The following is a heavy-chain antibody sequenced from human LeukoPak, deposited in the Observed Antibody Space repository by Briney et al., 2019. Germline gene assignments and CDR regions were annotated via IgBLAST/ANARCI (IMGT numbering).Heavy chain of an antibody. V-gene: IGHV4-34*01. CDR3: ASGLFNSGYYYYFAY. Sequence: PSETLSLTCAVYGGSFSGYYWSWIRQPPGKGLEWIGEINHSGSTNYNPSLKSRVTISVDTSKNQFSLKLSSVTAADTAVYYCASGLFNSGYYYYFAYWGQGTLVTVSS. CDR1: GGSFSGYY. CDR2: INHSGST. J-gene: IGHJ4*02. D-gene: IGHD3-22*01.